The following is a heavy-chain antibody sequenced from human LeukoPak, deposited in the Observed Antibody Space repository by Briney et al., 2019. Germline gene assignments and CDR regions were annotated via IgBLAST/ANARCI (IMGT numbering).Heavy chain of an antibody. D-gene: IGHD3-10*01. CDR3: ARGRITMVRGVIIPPDY. Sequence: ASVKVSCKASGYTFTGYYMHWVRQAPGQGLEWMGWINPNSGGTNYAQKFQGRVTMTRDTSISTAYMELSRLRSDDTAVYCCARGRITMVRGVIIPPDYWGQGTLVTVSS. V-gene: IGHV1-2*02. CDR2: INPNSGGT. J-gene: IGHJ4*02. CDR1: GYTFTGYY.